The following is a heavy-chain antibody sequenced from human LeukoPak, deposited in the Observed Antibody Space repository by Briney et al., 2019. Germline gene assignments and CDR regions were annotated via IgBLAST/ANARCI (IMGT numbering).Heavy chain of an antibody. V-gene: IGHV4-59*01. CDR2: IYYSGST. D-gene: IGHD3-10*01. CDR3: ARVGLWFGELLTGGWFDP. Sequence: SETLSLTCTVSGGSISSYYWSWVRQPAGKGLEWIGYIYYSGSTNYNPSLKSRVTISVDTSKNQFSLKLSSVTAADTAVYYCARVGLWFGELLTGGWFDPWGQGTLVTVSS. J-gene: IGHJ5*02. CDR1: GGSISSYY.